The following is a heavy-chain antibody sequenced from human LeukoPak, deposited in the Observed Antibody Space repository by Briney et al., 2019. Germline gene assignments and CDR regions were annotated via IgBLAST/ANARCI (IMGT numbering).Heavy chain of an antibody. Sequence: PGRSLRLSCAGSAFTFSNYVMHWVRQAPGKGLEWVALISYDGSNKYYADSVKGRFTISRDNSKNTLYLQMNSLRAEDTAVYYCAKAGNAYNSKPFDRWGQGTLVTVSS. V-gene: IGHV3-30*18. CDR2: ISYDGSNK. J-gene: IGHJ4*02. CDR1: AFTFSNYV. CDR3: AKAGNAYNSKPFDR. D-gene: IGHD1-20*01.